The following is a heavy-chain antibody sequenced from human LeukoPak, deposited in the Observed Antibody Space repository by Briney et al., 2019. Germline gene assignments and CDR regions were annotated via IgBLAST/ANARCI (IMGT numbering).Heavy chain of an antibody. J-gene: IGHJ5*01. CDR1: GFTFSSYW. CDR2: IYYGGST. V-gene: IGHV4-59*01. CDR3: ASRHSSGWFDY. D-gene: IGHD6-19*01. Sequence: GSLRLSCAASGFTFSSYWMNWARQAPGKGLEWIGYIYYGGSTNYNSSLKSRATISIDTSKNQFSLNLRSVTAADTAVYYCASRHSSGWFDYWGQGTLVTVSS.